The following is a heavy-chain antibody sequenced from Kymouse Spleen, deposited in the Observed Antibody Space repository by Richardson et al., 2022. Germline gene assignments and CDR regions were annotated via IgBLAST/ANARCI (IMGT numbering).Heavy chain of an antibody. D-gene: IGHD3-10*01. J-gene: IGHJ4*02. CDR2: IKQDGSEK. V-gene: IGHV3-7*01. CDR1: GFTFSSYW. CDR3: ARDPYYYGSGSYYNEDY. Sequence: EVQLVESGGGLVQPGGSLRLSCAASGFTFSSYWMSWVRQAPGKGLEWVANIKQDGSEKYYVDSVKGRFTISRDNAKNSLYLQMNSLRAEDTAVYYCARDPYYYGSGSYYNEDYWGQGTLVTVSS.